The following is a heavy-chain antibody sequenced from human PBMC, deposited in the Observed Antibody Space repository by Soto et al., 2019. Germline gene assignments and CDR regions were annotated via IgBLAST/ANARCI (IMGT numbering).Heavy chain of an antibody. CDR2: INHSGST. Sequence: QVQLQQWGAGLLKPSETLSLTCAVYGGSFSGYYWSWIRQPPGKGLEWIGEINHSGSTNYNPSLKSRVTISVDTSKNQFSLKRSSVTAADTAVDYCARGPRQMATIRKGFDYWGQGTLVTVSS. J-gene: IGHJ4*02. CDR3: ARGPRQMATIRKGFDY. D-gene: IGHD5-12*01. V-gene: IGHV4-34*01. CDR1: GGSFSGYY.